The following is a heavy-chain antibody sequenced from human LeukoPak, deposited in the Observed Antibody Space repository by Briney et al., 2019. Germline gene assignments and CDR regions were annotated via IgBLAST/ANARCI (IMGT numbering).Heavy chain of an antibody. Sequence: SETLSLTCTVSGGSISSYYWSWIRQPPGKGLEWIGYIYTSGSTNYNPSLKSRVTILVDRSKNQFSLKLSSVTAADTAVYYCARSPAITIFGVVSQFDYWGQGTLVTVSS. J-gene: IGHJ4*02. CDR2: IYTSGST. V-gene: IGHV4-4*09. D-gene: IGHD3-3*01. CDR1: GGSISSYY. CDR3: ARSPAITIFGVVSQFDY.